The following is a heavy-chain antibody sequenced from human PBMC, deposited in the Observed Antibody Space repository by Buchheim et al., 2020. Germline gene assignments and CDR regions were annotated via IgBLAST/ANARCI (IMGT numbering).Heavy chain of an antibody. CDR1: GFTFSSYG. CDR2: ISYDGSNK. CDR3: AKDIRYYDFWSGQNYYYYGMDV. D-gene: IGHD3-3*01. Sequence: QVQLVESGGGVVQPGRSLRLSCAASGFTFSSYGMHWVRQAPGKGLEWVAVISYDGSNKYYADSVKGRFTISRDNSKNTLYLQMNSLRAEDTAVYYCAKDIRYYDFWSGQNYYYYGMDVWGQGTT. V-gene: IGHV3-30*18. J-gene: IGHJ6*02.